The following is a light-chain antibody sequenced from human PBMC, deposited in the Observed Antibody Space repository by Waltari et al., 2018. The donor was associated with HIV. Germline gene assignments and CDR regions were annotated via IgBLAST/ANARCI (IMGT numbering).Light chain of an antibody. J-gene: IGKJ4*01. V-gene: IGKV3-11*01. CDR1: QGISTF. CDR3: QQRENWPTVT. Sequence: EIVLTQSPATLSLSPGERATISCRASQGISTFLAWYHHKPGQAPRLVIYDVSKRATGIPDRLSGSRSGTDFTLTISSLEPEDFGVYYCQQRENWPTVTFGGGTKVEIK. CDR2: DVS.